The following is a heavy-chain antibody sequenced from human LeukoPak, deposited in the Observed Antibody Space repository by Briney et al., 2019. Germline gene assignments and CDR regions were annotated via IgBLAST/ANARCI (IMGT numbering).Heavy chain of an antibody. V-gene: IGHV3-7*04. D-gene: IGHD3-10*01. CDR1: GFTFSHYW. J-gene: IGHJ4*02. Sequence: PGGSLRLSCAASGFTFSHYWMTWVRQAPGKGLEWVANTNQDGSDKYYVHSVKGRFTISRDNAKNSLYLQMNSLRAEDTAVYYCARIDGGGYFESWGQGTLVTVSS. CDR3: ARIDGGGYFES. CDR2: TNQDGSDK.